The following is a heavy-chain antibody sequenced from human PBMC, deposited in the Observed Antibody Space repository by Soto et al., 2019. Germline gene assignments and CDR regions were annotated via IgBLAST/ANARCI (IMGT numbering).Heavy chain of an antibody. CDR3: AREVVAAQNYYYYMDV. CDR2: IYYSGST. D-gene: IGHD2-15*01. Sequence: SETLSLTCTVSGGSISSGGYYWSWIRQHPGKGLEWIGYIYYSGSTYYNPSLKSRVTISVDTSKNQFSLKLSSVTAADTAVYYCAREVVAAQNYYYYMDVWGKGTKVTVSS. CDR1: GGSISSGGYY. J-gene: IGHJ6*03. V-gene: IGHV4-31*03.